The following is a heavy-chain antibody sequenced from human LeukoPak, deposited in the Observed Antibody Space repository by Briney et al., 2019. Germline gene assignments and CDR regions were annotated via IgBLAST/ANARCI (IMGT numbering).Heavy chain of an antibody. V-gene: IGHV3-21*01. CDR1: GFTFSSYS. CDR3: ARDGTGTSDY. J-gene: IGHJ4*02. Sequence: GGSLRLSCAASGFTFSSYSMNWVRQAPGKGLEWVSSISSSSSYIYYADSVKGRFTISRDNGKNSLYLQMNSLKAEDTAVYYCARDGTGTSDYWGQGTLVTVSS. D-gene: IGHD1-7*01. CDR2: ISSSSSYI.